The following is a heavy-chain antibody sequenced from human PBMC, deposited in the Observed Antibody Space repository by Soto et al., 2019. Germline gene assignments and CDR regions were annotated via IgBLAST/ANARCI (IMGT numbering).Heavy chain of an antibody. CDR1: NYSISNPHY. V-gene: IGHV4-38-2*02. CDR2: MYHGGNT. D-gene: IGHD2-21*02. J-gene: IGHJ4*01. Sequence: PSETLSLTCTVSNYSISNPHYWGWIRQPPGKRREWIASMYHGGNTFYNPSLKSRITMSMDTSKNQFSLKLRFMTAADTAVYYCARAHTMVVAGSTFDYWGHGTLVTVSS. CDR3: ARAHTMVVAGSTFDY.